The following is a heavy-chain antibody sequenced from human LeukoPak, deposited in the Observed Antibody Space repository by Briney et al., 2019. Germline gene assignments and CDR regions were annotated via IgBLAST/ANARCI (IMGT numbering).Heavy chain of an antibody. CDR1: GSRFTDYW. CDR2: IYPDDSDT. D-gene: IGHD1-26*01. J-gene: IGHJ4*02. CDR3: ARHKEQWESDY. Sequence: GESLKISCKGSGSRFTDYWTGWVRQKPGKGLEWMAMIYPDDSDTRYSPSFQGQVTMSADKSISTAYLQWSSLKASDTAMYYCARHKEQWESDYWGQGTLVTVSS. V-gene: IGHV5-51*01.